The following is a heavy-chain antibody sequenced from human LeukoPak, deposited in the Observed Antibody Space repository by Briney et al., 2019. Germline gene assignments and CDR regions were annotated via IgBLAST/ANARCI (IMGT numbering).Heavy chain of an antibody. D-gene: IGHD5-18*01. CDR2: IKSKTDGGTT. V-gene: IGHV3-15*01. CDR1: GFTFSNAW. Sequence: GGSLRLSCAASGFTFSNAWMSWVRQAPGKGLEWVGRIKSKTDGGTTEYAAVVKGRFTISRNDSKTTLYLQMNSLRAEDTAVYYCAKAVYAGYSYGYALGYWGQGTLVTVSS. CDR3: AKAVYAGYSYGYALGY. J-gene: IGHJ4*02.